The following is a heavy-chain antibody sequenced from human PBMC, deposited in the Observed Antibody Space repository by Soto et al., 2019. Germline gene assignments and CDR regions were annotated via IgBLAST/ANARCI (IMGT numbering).Heavy chain of an antibody. Sequence: EVQLLESGGGLVQPGGSLRLSCAASGFTFSSYAMSWVRQAPGKGLERVSVISGSGGSTYYADSVKGRYTISRDNSKITRFPQLTCRSAEDTAVFYCAVGGSGCYYSDWGQGTVFTVSS. CDR3: AVGGSGCYYSD. CDR2: ISGSGGST. D-gene: IGHD1-26*01. CDR1: GFTFSSYA. J-gene: IGHJ1*01. V-gene: IGHV3-23*01.